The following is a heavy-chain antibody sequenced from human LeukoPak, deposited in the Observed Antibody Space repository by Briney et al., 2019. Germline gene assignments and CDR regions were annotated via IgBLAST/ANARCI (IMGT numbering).Heavy chain of an antibody. V-gene: IGHV4-4*07. CDR2: IYTSGST. J-gene: IGHJ4*02. Sequence: SETLSLTCTVSGGSISSYYWSWIRQPAGKGLEWIGRIYTSGSTNYNPSLKSRVTMSVDTSKNQFSLKLSSVTAADTAVYYCARDQYVLRYFDFDYWGQGTLVTVSS. CDR3: ARDQYVLRYFDFDY. D-gene: IGHD3-9*01. CDR1: GGSISSYY.